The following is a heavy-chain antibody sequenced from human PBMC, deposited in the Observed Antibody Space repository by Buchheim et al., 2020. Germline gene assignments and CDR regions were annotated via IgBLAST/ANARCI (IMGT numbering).Heavy chain of an antibody. Sequence: QVQLQESGPGLVKPSETLSLTYSVSGDSLNSYYWSWIRQPPGKELEWIGYIFYSGSTYYRPSLRSRAFISVDTSRNQFSLRLRSVTAADTAVYYCARGRRNYSRGWFDPWGQGT. D-gene: IGHD6-13*01. J-gene: IGHJ5*01. CDR1: GDSLNSYY. CDR3: ARGRRNYSRGWFDP. CDR2: IFYSGST. V-gene: IGHV4-59*01.